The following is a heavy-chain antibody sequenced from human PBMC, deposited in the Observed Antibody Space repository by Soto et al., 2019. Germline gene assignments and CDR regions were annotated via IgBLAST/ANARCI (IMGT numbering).Heavy chain of an antibody. Sequence: SSDTLSLTCAVSGGSFTSNNWWTWVLQPPGKGLEGIGEIYRTGRTNYNPSLKSRVTISLDKSENHFSLKVTGLTAADTAVYYCASRDPGTSVDYWGQGTLVTVS. J-gene: IGHJ4*02. CDR3: ASRDPGTSVDY. D-gene: IGHD1-7*01. CDR1: GGSFTSNNW. CDR2: IYRTGRT. V-gene: IGHV4-4*02.